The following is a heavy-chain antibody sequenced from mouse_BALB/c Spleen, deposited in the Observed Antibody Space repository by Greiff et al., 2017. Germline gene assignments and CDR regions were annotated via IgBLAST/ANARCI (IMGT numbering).Heavy chain of an antibody. D-gene: IGHD2-4*01. CDR2: IYPGGGYT. Sequence: QVQLQQSGAELVRPGTSVKMSCKAAGYTFTNYWIGWVKQRPGHGLEWIGDIYPGGGYTNYNGKFKGKATLTADKSSSTAYMQLSSLTSVDSAVYFCARYDYDYYYAMDYWGQGTSVTVSS. CDR3: ARYDYDYYYAMDY. J-gene: IGHJ4*01. CDR1: GYTFTNYW. V-gene: IGHV1-63*02.